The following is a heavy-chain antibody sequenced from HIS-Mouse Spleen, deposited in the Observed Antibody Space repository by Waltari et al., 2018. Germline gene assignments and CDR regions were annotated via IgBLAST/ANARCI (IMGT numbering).Heavy chain of an antibody. CDR1: GGSISSSRYY. CDR3: AREIPYSSSWYDWYFDL. D-gene: IGHD6-13*01. J-gene: IGHJ2*01. CDR2: IYYSGST. V-gene: IGHV4-39*07. Sequence: QLQLQESGPGLVKPSETLSLTCPVSGGSISSSRYYWGWIGQPPGKGLEWIGSIYYSGSTYYNPSLKSRVTISVDTSKNQFSLKLSSVTAADTAVYYCAREIPYSSSWYDWYFDLWGRGTLVTVSS.